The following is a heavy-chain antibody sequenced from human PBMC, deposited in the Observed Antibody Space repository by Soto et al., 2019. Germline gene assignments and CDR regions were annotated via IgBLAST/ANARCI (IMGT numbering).Heavy chain of an antibody. D-gene: IGHD3-22*01. CDR3: ARGGYYDSSGSRNYHYYGMDV. Sequence: QVKVVQSGGEVKEPGASVRVSCKTSGYIFTSYGITWVRQAPGQGLEWLGWISPYDDNTNYAQNLQGRVRMSTDTSTRTAYMELRKLRSDDTAVYYGARGGYYDSSGSRNYHYYGMDVWGQGTTITVS. CDR2: ISPYDDNT. V-gene: IGHV1-18*01. J-gene: IGHJ6*02. CDR1: GYIFTSYG.